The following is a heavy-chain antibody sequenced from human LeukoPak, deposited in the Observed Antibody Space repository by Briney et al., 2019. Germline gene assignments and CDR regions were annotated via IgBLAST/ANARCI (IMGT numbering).Heavy chain of an antibody. V-gene: IGHV4-61*02. CDR3: ARASYSYDINGWVPFDY. CDR1: GDSLGGSYY. J-gene: IGHJ4*02. CDR2: IYNTGNP. D-gene: IGHD3-22*01. Sequence: SETLSLTCTVSGDSLGGSYYWSRIRQPAGKGLEWIGRIYNTGNPNYRPSLKGRVSISRDTSKKQISLKLNSVTAADTAVYYCARASYSYDINGWVPFDYWGQGTLVTVSS.